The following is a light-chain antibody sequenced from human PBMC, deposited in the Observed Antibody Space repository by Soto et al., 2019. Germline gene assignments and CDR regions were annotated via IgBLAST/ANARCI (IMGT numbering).Light chain of an antibody. CDR3: QEYINDWT. Sequence: DIQMTQTPSTLSASVGDRVTITCRASQSISSWLAWFQQKPGKAPKLLIYKASSLESGLPSRFSGSGSGTESTLTISSLQPDDFATYYCQEYINDWTFGQGTKVEIK. V-gene: IGKV1-5*03. CDR1: QSISSW. J-gene: IGKJ1*01. CDR2: KAS.